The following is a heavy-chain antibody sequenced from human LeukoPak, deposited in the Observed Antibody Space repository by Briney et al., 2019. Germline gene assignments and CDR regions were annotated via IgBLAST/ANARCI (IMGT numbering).Heavy chain of an antibody. Sequence: GGSLRLSCAASGFTFSRYWMHWVRQAPGKGLVWVSRINIDGSSTSYADSVKGRFTISRDNAKNSLYLQMNSLRAEDTAVYYCAELGITMIGGVWGKGTTVTISS. D-gene: IGHD3-10*02. J-gene: IGHJ6*04. V-gene: IGHV3-74*01. CDR3: AELGITMIGGV. CDR2: INIDGSST. CDR1: GFTFSRYW.